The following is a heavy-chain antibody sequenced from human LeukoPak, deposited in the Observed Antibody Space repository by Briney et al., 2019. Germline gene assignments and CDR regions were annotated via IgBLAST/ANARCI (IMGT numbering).Heavy chain of an antibody. CDR3: ARRYCSGGSCYSAFDY. J-gene: IGHJ4*02. D-gene: IGHD2-15*01. Sequence: PSETLSLTCTVSGGSISSHYWSWIRQPPGKGREWIGSTSYSGSTTYNPSLKGRVTISVDTSKNQFPLMLSSVSAADTAVYYCARRYCSGGSCYSAFDYWGQGTLVAVSS. V-gene: IGHV4-59*08. CDR1: GGSISSHY. CDR2: TSYSGST.